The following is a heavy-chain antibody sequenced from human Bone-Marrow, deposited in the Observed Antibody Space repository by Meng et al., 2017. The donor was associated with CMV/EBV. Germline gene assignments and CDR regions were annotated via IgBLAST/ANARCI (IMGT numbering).Heavy chain of an antibody. V-gene: IGHV3-21*01. D-gene: IGHD6-13*01. CDR2: ISSSSSYI. J-gene: IGHJ4*02. CDR3: ARDAAADSSSWDFDY. CDR1: GFTFSSYS. Sequence: GESLKISCAASGFTFSSYSMNWVRQAPGKGLEWVSSISSSSSYIYYADSVKGRFTISRDNAKNSLYLQMNSLRAEDTAVYYCARDAAADSSSWDFDYWGRGTLVTVS.